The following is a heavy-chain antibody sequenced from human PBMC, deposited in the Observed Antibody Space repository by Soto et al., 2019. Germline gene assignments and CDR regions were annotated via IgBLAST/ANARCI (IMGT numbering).Heavy chain of an antibody. CDR3: ERDGPPKAGTYYFDY. Sequence: EVQLVESGGGLVQPGGSLRLSCAASGFTFSSYEMNWVRQAPGKGLEWVSYISSSGSTIYYPDTVKGRFTISRDNAKNSLYLPMISLSAEDTAVYYCERDGPPKAGTYYFDYWGQGTLVTGSS. CDR2: ISSSGSTI. J-gene: IGHJ4*02. V-gene: IGHV3-48*03. D-gene: IGHD6-13*01. CDR1: GFTFSSYE.